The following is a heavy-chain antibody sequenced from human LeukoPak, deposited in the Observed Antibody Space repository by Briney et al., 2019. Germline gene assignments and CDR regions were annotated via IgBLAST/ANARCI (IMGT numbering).Heavy chain of an antibody. CDR3: ARVRASWLRSYYFDY. J-gene: IGHJ4*02. Sequence: SETLSLTCAVYGGSFSGYYWSWLRQPPGRGLEWIGEINHSGNTNYNPSLKSRVTISLDTSKNQFSLKLSSVTAADTAVYYCARVRASWLRSYYFDYWGQGTLVTVSS. CDR1: GGSFSGYY. CDR2: INHSGNT. V-gene: IGHV4-34*01. D-gene: IGHD5-12*01.